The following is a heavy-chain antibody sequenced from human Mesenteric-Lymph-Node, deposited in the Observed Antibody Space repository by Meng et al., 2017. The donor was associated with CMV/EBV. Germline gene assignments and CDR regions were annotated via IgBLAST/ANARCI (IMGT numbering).Heavy chain of an antibody. D-gene: IGHD1-1*01. J-gene: IGHJ4*02. Sequence: ASVKVSCKASGYTFTSYGISWVRQAPGQGLEWMGWISAYNGNTNYAQKLQGRVTMTTDTSTSTAYMELRSLRSDDTAVYYCARDGRDNWNTQYSLDSWAQGTLVTVSS. CDR1: GYTFTSYG. CDR3: ARDGRDNWNTQYSLDS. V-gene: IGHV1-18*01. CDR2: ISAYNGNT.